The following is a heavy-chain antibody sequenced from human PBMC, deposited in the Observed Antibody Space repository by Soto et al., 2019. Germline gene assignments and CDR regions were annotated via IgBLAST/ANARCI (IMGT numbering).Heavy chain of an antibody. D-gene: IGHD6-13*01. CDR3: ARVTYSSRSYWFDP. CDR2: INHSGST. Sequence: SETLSLTCAVYGGPFSGYYWSWIRQPPGKGLEWIGEINHSGSTNYNPSLKSRVTISVDTSKNQFSLKLSSVTAADTAVYYCARVTYSSRSYWFDPWGQGTLVIVSS. V-gene: IGHV4-34*01. CDR1: GGPFSGYY. J-gene: IGHJ5*02.